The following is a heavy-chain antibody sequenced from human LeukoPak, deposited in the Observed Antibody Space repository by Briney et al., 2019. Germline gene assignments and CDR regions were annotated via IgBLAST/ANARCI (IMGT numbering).Heavy chain of an antibody. CDR3: ARGTVSSGYFDY. J-gene: IGHJ4*02. D-gene: IGHD4-17*01. Sequence: SQTLSLTCAVSGGSISSGGYSWSWIRQPPGKGLEWIGYIYHSGSTYYNPSLKSRVTISVDRSKNQFSLKLSSVTAADTAVYYCARGTVSSGYFDYWGRGTLVTVSS. CDR1: GGSISSGGYS. V-gene: IGHV4-30-2*01. CDR2: IYHSGST.